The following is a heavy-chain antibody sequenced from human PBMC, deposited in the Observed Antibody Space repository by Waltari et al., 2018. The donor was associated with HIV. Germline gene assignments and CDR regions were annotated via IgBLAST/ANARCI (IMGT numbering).Heavy chain of an antibody. J-gene: IGHJ4*02. CDR2: FWSDGAEI. CDR1: GFTFSNFA. Sequence: QVQLVESGGGVVQPGTSLTLSCAVSGFTFSNFAIHWVRQSPGKRQEWLAVFWSDGAEISYADSVKGRFTISKDSSQKTLYLHLTSLRAEDTALYYCARGYSSSRWIPLYHWGRGTLVTVSS. V-gene: IGHV3-33*01. D-gene: IGHD6-6*01. CDR3: ARGYSSSRWIPLYH.